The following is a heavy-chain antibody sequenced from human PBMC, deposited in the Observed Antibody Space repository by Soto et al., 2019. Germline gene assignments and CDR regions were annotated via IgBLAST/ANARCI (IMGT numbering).Heavy chain of an antibody. CDR3: ARGPSSLTRFDY. J-gene: IGHJ4*02. V-gene: IGHV3-30-3*01. D-gene: IGHD2-2*01. CDR2: ISYDGSNK. Sequence: QVQLVESAGGVVQPGRSLRLSCAASGFTFSSYAMHWVRQAPGKGLEWVAVISYDGSNKNYADSVKGRFTTSRDNSKNTLNLQVNSLRAEDTAVYYCARGPSSLTRFDYWGQGTLVTVSS. CDR1: GFTFSSYA.